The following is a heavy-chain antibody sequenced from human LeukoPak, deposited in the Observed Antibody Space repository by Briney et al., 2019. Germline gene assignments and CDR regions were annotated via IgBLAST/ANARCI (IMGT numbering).Heavy chain of an antibody. V-gene: IGHV4-4*07. CDR1: GGSISNYY. CDR2: IYASGST. Sequence: SETLSLTCTVYGGSISNYYWSWIRQPAGKGLEWIGRIYASGSTNYNPSLKSRVTMSVDTSKNQFSLKLTSVTAADTAVYYCARGGSSWQSFDFWGQGTLVIVSS. J-gene: IGHJ4*02. CDR3: ARGGSSWQSFDF. D-gene: IGHD6-13*01.